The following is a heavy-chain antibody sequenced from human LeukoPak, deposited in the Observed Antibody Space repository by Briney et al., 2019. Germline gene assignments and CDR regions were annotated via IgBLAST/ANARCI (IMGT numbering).Heavy chain of an antibody. D-gene: IGHD2-2*02. Sequence: SETLSLTCTVSGGSISSSSYYWGWIRQPPGKGLEWIGSIYYSGSTYYNPSLKSRVTISVDTSKNQFSLKLSSVTAADTAVYYCARLGVYCSSTSCYTGRFDPWGQGTLVTVSS. J-gene: IGHJ5*02. CDR2: IYYSGST. V-gene: IGHV4-39*01. CDR3: ARLGVYCSSTSCYTGRFDP. CDR1: GGSISSSSYY.